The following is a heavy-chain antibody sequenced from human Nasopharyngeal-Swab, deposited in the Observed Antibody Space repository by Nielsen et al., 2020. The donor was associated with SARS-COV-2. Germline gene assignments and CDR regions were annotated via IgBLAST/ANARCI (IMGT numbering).Heavy chain of an antibody. CDR2: ISAYNGNT. CDR3: AREVFEVPAATYYYYYYYMDV. Sequence: WVRQAPGKGLKGMGWISAYNGNTNYAQKLQGRVTMTTDTSTSTAYMELRSLRSDDTAVYYCAREVFEVPAATYYYYYYYMDVWGKGTTVTVSS. V-gene: IGHV1-18*01. D-gene: IGHD2-2*01. J-gene: IGHJ6*03.